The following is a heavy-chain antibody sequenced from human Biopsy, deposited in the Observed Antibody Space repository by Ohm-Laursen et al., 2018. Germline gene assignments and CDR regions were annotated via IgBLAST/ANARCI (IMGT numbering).Heavy chain of an antibody. V-gene: IGHV4-34*01. D-gene: IGHD6-19*01. J-gene: IGHJ4*02. Sequence: TLSLTCAVYGGSFRGFYRGWIRPPPGEGLGGDGGNNHSGSTNYNPSLKSRVTISVDTSKTQFSLKMSSVTAADTAVYYCARGRLRAVARFDYWGQGTLVTVSS. CDR2: NNHSGST. CDR3: ARGRLRAVARFDY. CDR1: GGSFRGFY.